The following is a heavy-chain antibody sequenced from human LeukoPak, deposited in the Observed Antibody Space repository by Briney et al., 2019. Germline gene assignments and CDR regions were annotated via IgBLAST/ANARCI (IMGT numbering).Heavy chain of an antibody. CDR2: ISGSGVTT. V-gene: IGHV3-23*01. D-gene: IGHD6-6*01. Sequence: GGSLRLSCAASGFTFSSYGMNWVRQAPGKGLEWVSAISGSGVTTHYAGSVKGRFSISRDNSKNTLYLQMNSLRAEDTAVYYCAKMGVVAARPGTFDYWGQGTLVTVSS. J-gene: IGHJ4*02. CDR1: GFTFSSYG. CDR3: AKMGVVAARPGTFDY.